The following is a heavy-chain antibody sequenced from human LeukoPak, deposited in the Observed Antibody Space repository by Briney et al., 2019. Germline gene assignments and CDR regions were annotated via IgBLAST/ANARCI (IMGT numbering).Heavy chain of an antibody. V-gene: IGHV3-23*01. D-gene: IGHD3-10*01. CDR1: GFTFSSYA. CDR3: ARAVRGVIITKGYFQH. Sequence: PGGSLRLSCAASGFTFSSYAMSWVRQAPGKGLEWVSAISGSGGSTYYADSVKGRFTISRDNSKNTLYLQMNSLRAEDTAVYYCARAVRGVIITKGYFQHWGQGTLVTVSS. J-gene: IGHJ1*01. CDR2: ISGSGGST.